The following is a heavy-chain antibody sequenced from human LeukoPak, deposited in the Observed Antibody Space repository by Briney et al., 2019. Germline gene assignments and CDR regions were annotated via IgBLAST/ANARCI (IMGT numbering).Heavy chain of an antibody. V-gene: IGHV4-61*02. J-gene: IGHJ5*02. D-gene: IGHD3-10*01. CDR3: ARREGHYGSGSYYSPYNWFDP. CDR2: IYTSGST. CDR1: GGSISSGSYY. Sequence: PSETLSLTCTVSGGSISSGSYYWSWIRQPAGKGLEWIGRIYTSGSTNYNPSLKSRVTISVDTSKNQFSLKLSSVTAADTAVYYYARREGHYGSGSYYSPYNWFDPWGQGTLVTVSS.